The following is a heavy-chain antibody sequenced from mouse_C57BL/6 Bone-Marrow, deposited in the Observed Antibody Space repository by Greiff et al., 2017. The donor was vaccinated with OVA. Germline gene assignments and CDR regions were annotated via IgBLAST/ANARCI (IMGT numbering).Heavy chain of an antibody. Sequence: VKLMESGAELVKPGASVKMSCKASGYTFTSYWITWVKQRPGQGLEWIGDIYPGSGSTNYNEKFKSKATLTVDTSSSTAYMQLSSLTSEDSAVYYCAREGSNYGFYAMDYWGQGTSVTVSS. CDR1: GYTFTSYW. D-gene: IGHD2-5*01. CDR2: IYPGSGST. J-gene: IGHJ4*01. CDR3: AREGSNYGFYAMDY. V-gene: IGHV1-55*01.